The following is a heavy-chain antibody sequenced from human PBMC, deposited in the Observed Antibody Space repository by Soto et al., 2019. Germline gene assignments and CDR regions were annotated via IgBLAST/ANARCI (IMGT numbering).Heavy chain of an antibody. CDR3: SRVDPGETSPFDH. Sequence: ASVKVSCKASGYIFTSYYIHWVRQAPGQGLEWMGWINPFDGSRMFAQSFQGRVTMTRDTSTSTVYMEVSGLRSEDTAVYYCSRVDPGETSPFDHWGQGTLVTVS. J-gene: IGHJ4*02. CDR1: GYIFTSYY. V-gene: IGHV1-46*03. D-gene: IGHD3-10*01. CDR2: INPFDGSR.